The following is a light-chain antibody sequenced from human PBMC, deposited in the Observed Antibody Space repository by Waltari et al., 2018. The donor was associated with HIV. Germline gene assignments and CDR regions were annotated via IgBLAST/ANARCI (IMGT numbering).Light chain of an antibody. CDR1: QGISSY. CDR2: AAS. Sequence: DIQLTQSPSFLSASVGDRVTITCRASQGISSYLAWYQQKPVKAPKLLIYAASTLQSGVPSRFSGSGSGTEFTLRISSLQPEDFATYYCQQLNSYPLTFCGGTKVEIK. J-gene: IGKJ4*01. CDR3: QQLNSYPLT. V-gene: IGKV1-9*01.